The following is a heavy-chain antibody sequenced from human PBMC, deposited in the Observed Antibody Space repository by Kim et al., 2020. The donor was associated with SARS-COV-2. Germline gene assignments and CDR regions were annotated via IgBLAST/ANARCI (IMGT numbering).Heavy chain of an antibody. J-gene: IGHJ4*02. CDR2: INHSGST. V-gene: IGHV4-34*01. Sequence: SETLSLTCAVYGGSFSGYYWSWIRQPPGKGLEWIGEINHSGSTNYNPSLKSRVTISVDTSKNQFSLKLSSVTAADTAVYYCARVIWDDGHYFDYWGQGTLVTVSS. CDR3: ARVIWDDGHYFDY. D-gene: IGHD1-26*01. CDR1: GGSFSGYY.